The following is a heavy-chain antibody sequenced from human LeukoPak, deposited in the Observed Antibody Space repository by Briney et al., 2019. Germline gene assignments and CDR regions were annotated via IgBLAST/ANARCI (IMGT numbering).Heavy chain of an antibody. CDR2: MNPNSGNT. Sequence: ASVKVSCKASGYTFTSYDINWVRPAAGQGLEWMGWMNPNSGNTGYAQNFQGRVTITRNTSISTAYMELSSLRSEDTAVYYCARALGMTTVTSGVGYWAQGTLVTVSS. D-gene: IGHD4-11*01. CDR1: GYTFTSYD. J-gene: IGHJ4*02. V-gene: IGHV1-8*03. CDR3: ARALGMTTVTSGVGY.